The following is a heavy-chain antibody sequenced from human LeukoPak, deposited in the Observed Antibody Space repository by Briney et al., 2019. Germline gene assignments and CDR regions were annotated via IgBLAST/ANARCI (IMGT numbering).Heavy chain of an antibody. CDR2: INPNSGGT. D-gene: IGHD3-3*02. V-gene: IGHV1-2*04. Sequence: ASVRVSCKASGYTFTGYYMHWVRQAPGQGLEWMGWINPNSGGTNYAQKSQGWVTMTRDTSISTAYMELSRLRSDDTAVYYCARELARSRAFDIRGQGTMVTVSS. J-gene: IGHJ3*02. CDR3: ARELARSRAFDI. CDR1: GYTFTGYY.